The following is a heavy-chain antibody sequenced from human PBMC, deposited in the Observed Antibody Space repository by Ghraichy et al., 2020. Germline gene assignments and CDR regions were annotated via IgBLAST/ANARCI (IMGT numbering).Heavy chain of an antibody. D-gene: IGHD5-12*01. CDR3: ARSGGYSGNDPFDY. Sequence: ASVKVSCEASGYTFTTYDIHWVRQAPGQRLDWMGWINTGNGNTKYSQKLQGRVTITSSASATTAYLELSSLRFEDTAVYFCARSGGYSGNDPFDYWGQGTLVTVSS. J-gene: IGHJ4*02. V-gene: IGHV1-3*04. CDR1: GYTFTTYD. CDR2: INTGNGNT.